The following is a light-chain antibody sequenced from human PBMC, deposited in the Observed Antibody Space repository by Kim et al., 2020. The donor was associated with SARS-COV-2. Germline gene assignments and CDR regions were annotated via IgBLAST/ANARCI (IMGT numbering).Light chain of an antibody. CDR1: QSISSY. CDR2: DAS. Sequence: LCPRERATLSCRASQSISSYLAWYQQKPGQAPRLLIFDASNRATGIPARFSGSGSGTDFVLTISSLEPEDSAVYHCQQRSDWPLTFGGGTKVDIK. V-gene: IGKV3-11*01. J-gene: IGKJ4*01. CDR3: QQRSDWPLT.